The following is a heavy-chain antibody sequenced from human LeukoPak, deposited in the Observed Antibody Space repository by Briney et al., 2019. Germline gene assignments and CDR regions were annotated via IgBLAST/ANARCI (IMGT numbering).Heavy chain of an antibody. D-gene: IGHD3-10*01. CDR2: INHSGST. Sequence: SETLSLTCAVYGGSFSGYYWSWIRQPPGKGLEWIGEINHSGSTNYNPPLKSRVTISVDTSKNQFSLKLSSVTAADTAVYYCARAELGMVRGVPSWFDPWGQGTLVTVSS. CDR1: GGSFSGYY. J-gene: IGHJ5*02. CDR3: ARAELGMVRGVPSWFDP. V-gene: IGHV4-34*01.